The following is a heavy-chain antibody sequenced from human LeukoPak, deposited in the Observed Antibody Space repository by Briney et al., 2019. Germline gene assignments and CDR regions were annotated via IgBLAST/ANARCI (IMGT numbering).Heavy chain of an antibody. CDR2: IRGSGGST. D-gene: IGHD3-22*01. CDR3: AKSTKLYYYDSSGYYYFDY. CDR1: GFTFSNYA. J-gene: IGHJ4*02. Sequence: GGSLRLSCAASGFTFSNYAMSWVRQAPGKGLEWVSAIRGSGGSTYYADSVKGRFTISRDNSKNTLYLQMNSLRAEDTAVYYCAKSTKLYYYDSSGYYYFDYWGQGTLVTVSS. V-gene: IGHV3-23*01.